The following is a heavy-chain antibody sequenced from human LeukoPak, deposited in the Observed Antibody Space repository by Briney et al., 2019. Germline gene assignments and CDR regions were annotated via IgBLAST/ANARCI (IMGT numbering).Heavy chain of an antibody. CDR1: GFPFSTYW. D-gene: IGHD4-23*01. J-gene: IGHJ5*02. CDR3: ARERAYGGNSEIWFDP. V-gene: IGHV3-74*01. Sequence: GGSLRLSCAASGFPFSTYWMHWVRQVPGKGLVWVSCISDDGRYTSYADSVKGRFTISRDNSKNTLYLQMNSLRAEDTAVYYCARERAYGGNSEIWFDPWGQGTLVTVSS. CDR2: ISDDGRYT.